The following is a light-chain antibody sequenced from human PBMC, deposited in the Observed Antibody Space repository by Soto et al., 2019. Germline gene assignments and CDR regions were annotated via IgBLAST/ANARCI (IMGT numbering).Light chain of an antibody. J-gene: IGLJ2*01. Sequence: QSVLTQPPSASGTPGQGVTISCSGSFSNIGSNTVNWYQQVPGTAPKLLIYSDTQGPSGVPERFSGSKSGTSASLAISGLKTEDEADYYCAAWDYNLNCPVFGGGTKLTVL. CDR2: SDT. CDR3: AAWDYNLNCPV. CDR1: FSNIGSNT. V-gene: IGLV1-44*01.